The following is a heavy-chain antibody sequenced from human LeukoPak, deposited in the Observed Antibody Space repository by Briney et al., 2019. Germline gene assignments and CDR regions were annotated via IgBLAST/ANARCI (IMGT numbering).Heavy chain of an antibody. D-gene: IGHD6-25*01. V-gene: IGHV3-7*05. CDR2: IKQDGNEK. CDR1: GFMFSSYW. CDR3: ARGSGLDI. J-gene: IGHJ3*02. Sequence: GGSLRLSCAASGFMFSSYWMSWVRQAPGKGLEWVANIKQDGNEKYYVDSVKGRFTISRDNANNSPYLQMNSLTAEDMAVYYCARGSGLDIWGQGTMVTVSS.